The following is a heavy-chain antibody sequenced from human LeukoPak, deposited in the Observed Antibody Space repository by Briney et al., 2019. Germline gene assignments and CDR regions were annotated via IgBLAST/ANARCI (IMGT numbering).Heavy chain of an antibody. V-gene: IGHV3-30*18. D-gene: IGHD6-13*01. CDR1: GFTFSSAG. J-gene: IGHJ4*02. CDR2: ISYDGNDQ. CDR3: AKDHSRPHVRSSSYSNFCDY. Sequence: PGRSLRLSCAASGFTFSSAGMNWVRQAPGKGLEWVAFISYDGNDQYYADSVKGRFTISRDNPKNTVYLQMNSLSTEDTAIYYCAKDHSRPHVRSSSYSNFCDYWGQGTLVAVSS.